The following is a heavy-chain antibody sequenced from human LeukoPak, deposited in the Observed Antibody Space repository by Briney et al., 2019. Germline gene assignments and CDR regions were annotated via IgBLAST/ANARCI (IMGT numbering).Heavy chain of an antibody. CDR1: GYTFTGYY. J-gene: IGHJ4*02. V-gene: IGHV1-46*01. CDR3: ARAPSYYDILTGYGVLDY. CDR2: INPSGGST. D-gene: IGHD3-9*01. Sequence: ASVKVSCKASGYTFTGYYMHWVRQAPGQGLEWMGIINPSGGSTSYAQKFQGRVTMTRDTSTSTVYMELSSLRSEDTAVYYCARAPSYYDILTGYGVLDYWGQGTLVTVSS.